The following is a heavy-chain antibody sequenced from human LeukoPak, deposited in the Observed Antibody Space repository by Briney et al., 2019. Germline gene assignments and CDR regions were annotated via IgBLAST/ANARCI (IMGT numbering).Heavy chain of an antibody. CDR2: IYYSGST. CDR3: AREPQGGWFDP. D-gene: IGHD3-16*01. Sequence: PSETLSLTCAVSGGSISTGDYYWSWIRQPPGRGLEWIGYIYYSGSTNYNPSLKSRVTISVDTSKNQFSLKLSSVTAADTAVYYCAREPQGGWFDPWGQGTLVTVSS. CDR1: GGSISTGDYY. V-gene: IGHV4-61*08. J-gene: IGHJ5*02.